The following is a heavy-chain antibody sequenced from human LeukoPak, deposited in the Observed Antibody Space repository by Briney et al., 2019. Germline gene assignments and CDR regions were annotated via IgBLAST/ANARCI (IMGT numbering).Heavy chain of an antibody. V-gene: IGHV3-74*01. D-gene: IGHD5-18*01. CDR2: ILNDGGST. CDR1: GFTFNTYW. J-gene: IGHJ4*02. Sequence: GGSLRLSCAASGFTFNTYWMHWVRHAPGEGPVWVAHILNDGGSTSYADSVKGRFIISRDNAKNTLSLQMNGRGAEDTAVYYCVRHNYGYDYWGQGTPVSVPS. CDR3: VRHNYGYDY.